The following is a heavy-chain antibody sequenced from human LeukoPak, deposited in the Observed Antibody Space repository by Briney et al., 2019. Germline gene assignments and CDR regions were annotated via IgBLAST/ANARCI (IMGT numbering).Heavy chain of an antibody. CDR3: ASWGSIFGVGEFDY. D-gene: IGHD3-3*01. Sequence: ASVKVSCKASGYTFTGYYMHWVRQAPGQGLEWMGWINANSGGTNYAQKFQGRVTMTRDTSISTAYMELSRLRSDDTAVYYCASWGSIFGVGEFDYWGQGTLVTVSS. CDR1: GYTFTGYY. CDR2: INANSGGT. J-gene: IGHJ4*02. V-gene: IGHV1-2*02.